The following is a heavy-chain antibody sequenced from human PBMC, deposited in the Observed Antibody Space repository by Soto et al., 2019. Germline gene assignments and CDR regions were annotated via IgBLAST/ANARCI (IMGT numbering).Heavy chain of an antibody. Sequence: ASVKLSCKASGYTFTSYYMHWVRQAPGQGLEWMGIINPSGGGTSYAQKLQGRVTMTTDTSTSTAYMELRSLRSDDTAMYYCATGRIVGATSPWVTWGQGTLVTVSS. CDR3: ATGRIVGATSPWVT. D-gene: IGHD1-26*01. J-gene: IGHJ5*02. CDR1: GYTFTSYY. V-gene: IGHV1-46*01. CDR2: INPSGGGT.